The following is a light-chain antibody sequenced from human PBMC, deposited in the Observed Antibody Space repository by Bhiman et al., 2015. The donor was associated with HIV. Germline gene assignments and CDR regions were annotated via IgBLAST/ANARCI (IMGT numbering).Light chain of an antibody. V-gene: IGLV1-40*01. CDR2: GNN. Sequence: QSVLTQPPSVSGAPGQRVTISCTGSSSNIGAGYDVHWYQQLPGKAPKLLIFGNNNRPSGVPERFSGSKSAASASLAITGLQAEDEADYYCQSYDNSLSGYVFGTGTQVTVL. CDR1: SSNIGAGYD. J-gene: IGLJ1*01. CDR3: QSYDNSLSGYV.